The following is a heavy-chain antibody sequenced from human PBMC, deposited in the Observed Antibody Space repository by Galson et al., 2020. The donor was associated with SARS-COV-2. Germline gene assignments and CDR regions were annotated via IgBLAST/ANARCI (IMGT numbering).Heavy chain of an antibody. D-gene: IGHD1-26*01. J-gene: IGHJ4*02. CDR2: ISSDGSNS. CDR1: GFTFSNYV. V-gene: IGHV3-30*04. CDR3: AREGEVGATTGLDY. Sequence: GGSLRLSCAASGFTFSNYVMHWVRQAPGKGPEWVAVISSDGSNSFYADSLKGRFTISRDNSKSTLYLQMNSLRAEDTAVYYCAREGEVGATTGLDYWGQGTLVTVSS.